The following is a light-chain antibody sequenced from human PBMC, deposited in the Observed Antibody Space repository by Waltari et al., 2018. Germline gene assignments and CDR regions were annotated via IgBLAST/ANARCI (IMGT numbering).Light chain of an antibody. V-gene: IGKV2-28*01. CDR1: QSLLHSNGYNY. CDR2: LGS. Sequence: DIVMTQSPLSLPVTPGEPASISCRSSQSLLHSNGYNYLDWYLQKPGQSPQILIYLGSNRASGVPDRFSGRGSGTDCTLKISRVEAEDAGVYYCMEALQSVTFGQGTRLEIK. CDR3: MEALQSVT. J-gene: IGKJ5*01.